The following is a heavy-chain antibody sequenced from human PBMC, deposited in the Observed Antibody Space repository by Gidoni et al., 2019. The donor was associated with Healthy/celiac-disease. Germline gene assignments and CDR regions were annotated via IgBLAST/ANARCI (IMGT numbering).Heavy chain of an antibody. CDR2: IYYSGST. Sequence: QLQLQESGPGLVQPSETLSLTCTVSGGSISSRSYYWGWIRQPPGKGLEWIGSIYYSGSTYYNPSLKSRVTISVDTSKNQFSLKLSSVTAADTAVYYCARLPITMVRGVINWFDPWGQGTLVTVSS. J-gene: IGHJ5*02. CDR3: ARLPITMVRGVINWFDP. V-gene: IGHV4-39*01. CDR1: GGSISSRSYY. D-gene: IGHD3-10*01.